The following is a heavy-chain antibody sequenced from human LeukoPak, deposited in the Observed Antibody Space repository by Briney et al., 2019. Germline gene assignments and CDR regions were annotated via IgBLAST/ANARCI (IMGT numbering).Heavy chain of an antibody. J-gene: IGHJ4*02. CDR2: ISDSGGRT. V-gene: IGHV3-23*01. Sequence: PGGSLRLSCAVSGITLSNYGMSWVRQAPGKGLEWVAGISDSGGRTNYADSVKGRFTISRDNSKYTLFLQMNSLRAEDTAVYYCARSRVANDSSGYYFKLDYWGQGTLVTVSS. CDR3: ARSRVANDSSGYYFKLDY. CDR1: GITLSNYG. D-gene: IGHD3-22*01.